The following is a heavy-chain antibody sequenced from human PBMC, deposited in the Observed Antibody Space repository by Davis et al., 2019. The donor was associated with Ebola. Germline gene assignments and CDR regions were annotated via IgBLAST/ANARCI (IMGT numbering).Heavy chain of an antibody. J-gene: IGHJ4*02. CDR2: ISSSSSYI. V-gene: IGHV3-21*05. CDR1: GFTFSSYS. D-gene: IGHD3-10*01. Sequence: GESLKISCAASGFTFSSYSMNWVRQAPGKGLEWVSYISSSSSYIYYADSVKGRFTISRNNAKNSLYLQMNSLRAKDTAVYYCTRLHGSGSYYGNYWGQGTLVTVSS. CDR3: TRLHGSGSYYGNY.